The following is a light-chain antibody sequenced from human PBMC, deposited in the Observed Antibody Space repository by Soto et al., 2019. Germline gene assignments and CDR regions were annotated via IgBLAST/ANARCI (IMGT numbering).Light chain of an antibody. V-gene: IGLV2-14*01. J-gene: IGLJ1*01. Sequence: QSALTQPASVSGSPGQSITISCTGTSSDVGGYNYVSWYQQHPGKAPKLMIYGVSNRPSGISTRFSGSKSGDTASLTISGLQAEDEADYHCSSYTSSSTLEYVFGSGTKLAVL. CDR2: GVS. CDR1: SSDVGGYNY. CDR3: SSYTSSSTLEYV.